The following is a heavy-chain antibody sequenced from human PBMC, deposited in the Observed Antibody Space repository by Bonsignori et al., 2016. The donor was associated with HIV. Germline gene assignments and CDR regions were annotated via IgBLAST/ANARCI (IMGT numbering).Heavy chain of an antibody. J-gene: IGHJ4*03. V-gene: IGHV1-2*06. CDR3: TGGITADR. CDR2: INPGSGGT. Sequence: QVQLVQSGAEMKMPGASVKVSCQVSGYTFSDYYIHWLRQAPGQGLEWLGRINPGSGGTEYAQKFQDRVTLTRDTSVSTAYMDLTRLRSDDTAVYYCTGGITADRWGRRT. CDR1: GYTFSDYY. D-gene: IGHD2-21*02.